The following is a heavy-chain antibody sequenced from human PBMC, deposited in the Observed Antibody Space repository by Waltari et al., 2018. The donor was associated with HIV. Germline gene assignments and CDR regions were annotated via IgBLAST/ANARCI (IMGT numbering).Heavy chain of an antibody. J-gene: IGHJ6*02. CDR1: GYSISSGYL. V-gene: IGHV4-38-2*01. CDR3: ARGADRGDDRRDYYGMDV. CDR2: IYHSGTT. D-gene: IGHD4-17*01. Sequence: QVQLHESGPGLVKPSETLSLTCGVSGYSISSGYLWGWIRQAPGKGLEWIGHIYHSGTTHYNPSLHVRVTLSVDTSKNQFSLRLNSVTAADTAVYFCARGADRGDDRRDYYGMDVWGQGTTVTVSS.